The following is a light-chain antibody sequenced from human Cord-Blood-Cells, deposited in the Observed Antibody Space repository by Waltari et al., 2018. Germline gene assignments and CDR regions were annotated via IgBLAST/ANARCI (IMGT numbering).Light chain of an antibody. V-gene: IGKV1-5*03. CDR3: QQYNSYPGT. J-gene: IGKJ1*01. CDR2: KAS. Sequence: DIQMTQSPSTLSASVGDRVTITCRASQSISSWLAWYQQKPGKALKLLIYKASSLESGVPSRFSGSGSGTEFTLTISSLQPDDFATYYCQQYNSYPGTFGQGTKVEIK. CDR1: QSISSW.